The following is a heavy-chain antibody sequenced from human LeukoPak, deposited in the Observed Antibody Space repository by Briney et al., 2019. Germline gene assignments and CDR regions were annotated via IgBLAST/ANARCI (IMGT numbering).Heavy chain of an antibody. CDR3: ARLDGYNYVLGY. D-gene: IGHD5-24*01. V-gene: IGHV4-38-2*01. J-gene: IGHJ4*02. CDR1: GYSISSGYY. CDR2: IYHSGST. Sequence: PSETLSLTCAVSGYSISSGYYCGWIRQPPGKGLEWIGSIYHSGSTYYNPSLKSRVTISVDTSKNQFSLKLSSVTAADTAVYYCARLDGYNYVLGYWGQGTLVTVSS.